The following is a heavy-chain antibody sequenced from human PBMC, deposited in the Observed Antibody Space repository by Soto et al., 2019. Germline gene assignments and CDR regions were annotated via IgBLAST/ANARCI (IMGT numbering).Heavy chain of an antibody. Sequence: QVQLVQSGAEVKKPGSSVKVSCKASGGTFSSYTISWVRQAPGQGLEWMGRIIPILGIANYAQKFQGRVTITADKSTSTAYMELSSLRSEDTAVYYCARDKKGCSSTSCYEGAYWGQGTLVTVSS. CDR2: IIPILGIA. CDR3: ARDKKGCSSTSCYEGAY. CDR1: GGTFSSYT. J-gene: IGHJ4*02. D-gene: IGHD2-2*01. V-gene: IGHV1-69*08.